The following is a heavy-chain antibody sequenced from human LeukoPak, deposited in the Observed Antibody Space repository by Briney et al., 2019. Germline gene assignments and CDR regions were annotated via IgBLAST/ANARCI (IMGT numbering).Heavy chain of an antibody. V-gene: IGHV3-23*01. CDR2: ITASGTST. D-gene: IGHD2-8*02. CDR1: GFTFSIYA. J-gene: IGHJ4*02. Sequence: GGSLRLSCAGSGFTFSIYAMRRVRQAPGQGLQWLSTITASGTSTWYADAVKGRFTISRDNSRNTLYLQMNSLRAEDTAVYYCAKPPPASETGGSHPGYIYYWGQGILVTVS. CDR3: AKPPPASETGGSHPGYIYY.